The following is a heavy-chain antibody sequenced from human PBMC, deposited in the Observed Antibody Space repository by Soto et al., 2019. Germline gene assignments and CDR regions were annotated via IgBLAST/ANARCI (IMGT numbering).Heavy chain of an antibody. Sequence: LSLTCTVSGGSVSSGSYYWSWIRQPPGKGLEWIGYIYYSGSTNYNPSLKSRVTISVDTSKNQFSLKLSSVTAADTAVYYCARDGLRSHYFDYWGQGTLVTVSS. CDR1: GGSVSSGSYY. V-gene: IGHV4-61*01. J-gene: IGHJ4*02. CDR3: ARDGLRSHYFDY. D-gene: IGHD5-12*01. CDR2: IYYSGST.